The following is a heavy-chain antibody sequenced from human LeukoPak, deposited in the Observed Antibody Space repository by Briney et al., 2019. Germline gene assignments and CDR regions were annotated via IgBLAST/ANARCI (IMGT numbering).Heavy chain of an antibody. V-gene: IGHV3-23*01. Sequence: GGSLRLSCAASGFTFSSYAMNWVRQAPGKGLECVSAISGSDGSTYYTDSVKGRFTISRDNSKNTLYLQMSSLRAEDTAVYYCAKSGRTGITAADLDYWGQGTLVTVTS. D-gene: IGHD6-13*01. CDR1: GFTFSSYA. CDR3: AKSGRTGITAADLDY. CDR2: ISGSDGST. J-gene: IGHJ4*02.